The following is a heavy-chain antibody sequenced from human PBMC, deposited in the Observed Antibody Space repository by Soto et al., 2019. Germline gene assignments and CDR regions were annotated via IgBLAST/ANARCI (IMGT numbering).Heavy chain of an antibody. D-gene: IGHD5-12*01. J-gene: IGHJ6*03. Sequence: QVQLQQWGAGLLKPSETLSLTCAVSGGSFNYYSWTWIRQPPGKGLEWIGGINHSGSTTYNPSLRSRVNISIDTSKNQFSLRLRSMTAADTAVYYCARGYSGYDWDANSNYYYYMDVWDKGTTVTVSS. CDR3: ARGYSGYDWDANSNYYYYMDV. CDR2: INHSGST. CDR1: GGSFNYYS. V-gene: IGHV4-34*01.